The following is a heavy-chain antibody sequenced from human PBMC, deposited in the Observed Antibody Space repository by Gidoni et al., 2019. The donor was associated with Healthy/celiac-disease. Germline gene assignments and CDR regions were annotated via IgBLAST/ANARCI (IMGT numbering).Heavy chain of an antibody. V-gene: IGHV3-30*18. CDR1: GFTFSSYG. CDR2: ISYDGSNK. CDR3: AKLAIGGGDAFDI. Sequence: QVQLVESGGGVVQPGRSLRLSCAASGFTFSSYGMHWVRQAPGKGLEWVAVISYDGSNKYYADSVKGRFTISRDNSKNTLYLQMNSLRAEDTAVYYCAKLAIGGGDAFDIWGQGTMVTVSS. D-gene: IGHD3-10*01. J-gene: IGHJ3*02.